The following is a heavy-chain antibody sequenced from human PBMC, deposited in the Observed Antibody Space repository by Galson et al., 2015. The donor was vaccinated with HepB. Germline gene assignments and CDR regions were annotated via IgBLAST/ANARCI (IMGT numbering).Heavy chain of an antibody. CDR1: GYTFTSYY. D-gene: IGHD1-26*01. CDR2: INPSGGST. V-gene: IGHV1-46*01. J-gene: IGHJ5*02. CDR3: ARDRVGTNNWFDP. Sequence: KASGYTFTSYYMHWVRQAPGQGLEWMGIINPSGGSTSYAQKFQGRVTITRDTSTSTVYMELSSLRSEDTAVYYCARDRVGTNNWFDPWGQGTLVTVSS.